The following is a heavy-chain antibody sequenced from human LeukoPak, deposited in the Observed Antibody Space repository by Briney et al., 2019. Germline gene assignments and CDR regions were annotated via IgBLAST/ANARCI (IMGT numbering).Heavy chain of an antibody. CDR2: IHPSGGNT. Sequence: GASVKVSCKASGYTFTSNYMHCVRQAPGQGLEWMGIIHPSGGNTNYAQKFQGRVAMTRDTSTSTVYMELSSLRSEDTAIYYCARDCSSTRCQGPVFDNWGQGTLVTVSS. D-gene: IGHD2-2*01. J-gene: IGHJ4*02. V-gene: IGHV1-46*01. CDR3: ARDCSSTRCQGPVFDN. CDR1: GYTFTSNY.